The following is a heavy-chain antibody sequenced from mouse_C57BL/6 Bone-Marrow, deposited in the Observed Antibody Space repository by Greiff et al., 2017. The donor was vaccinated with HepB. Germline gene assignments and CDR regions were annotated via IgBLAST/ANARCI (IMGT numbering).Heavy chain of an antibody. V-gene: IGHV5-6*01. D-gene: IGHD3-1*01. Sequence: EVQRVESGGDLVKPGGSLKLSCAASGFTFSSYGMSWVRQTPDKRLEWVATISSGGSYTYYPDSVKGRFTISRDNAKNTLYLQMSSLKSEDTAMYYCASSTARGFAYWGQGTLVTVSA. CDR3: ASSTARGFAY. J-gene: IGHJ3*01. CDR1: GFTFSSYG. CDR2: ISSGGSYT.